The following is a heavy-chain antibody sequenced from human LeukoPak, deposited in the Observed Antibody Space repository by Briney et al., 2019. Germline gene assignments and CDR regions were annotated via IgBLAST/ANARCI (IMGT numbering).Heavy chain of an antibody. CDR2: INQGGSET. CDR3: TKGRSNHY. D-gene: IGHD4-11*01. Sequence: SGGSLRLSCAASEFSFIDFWMGWVRQAPGKGLEWVANINQGGSETYYVDSVKGRFTISRDNAKKSLFLQMNSLRAEDTAVYYCTKGRSNHYWGQGTLVTVST. J-gene: IGHJ4*02. V-gene: IGHV3-7*01. CDR1: EFSFIDFW.